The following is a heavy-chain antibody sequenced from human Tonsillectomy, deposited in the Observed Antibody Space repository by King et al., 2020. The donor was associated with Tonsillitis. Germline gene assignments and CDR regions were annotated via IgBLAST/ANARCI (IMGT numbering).Heavy chain of an antibody. CDR3: ALFVSSGSFSNDY. Sequence: VQLVESGGAVVQPGRSLRLSCAGSGFTFRNYDFHWVRQAPGRGLEWVAFISFDETHTYYTDAVKGRFTISRDNSKSTLYLQLNALKPEDTAVYYCALFVSSGSFSNDYWGRGTLVTASS. D-gene: IGHD1-26*01. CDR1: GFTFRNYD. V-gene: IGHV3-30*03. J-gene: IGHJ4*02. CDR2: ISFDETHT.